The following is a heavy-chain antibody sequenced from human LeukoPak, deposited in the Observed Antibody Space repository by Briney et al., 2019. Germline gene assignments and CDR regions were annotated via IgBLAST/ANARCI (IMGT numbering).Heavy chain of an antibody. V-gene: IGHV1-69*13. D-gene: IGHD3-10*01. CDR3: ARFRGPVDAFDI. CDR2: IIPIFGTA. CDR1: GGTFSSYA. J-gene: IGHJ3*02. Sequence: SVKVSCKASGGTFSSYAISWVRQAPGQGLEWMGGIIPIFGTANYAQKFQGRVTITADESTSTAYMELSSLRSEDTAVYYCARFRGPVDAFDIWGQGTMVTVSS.